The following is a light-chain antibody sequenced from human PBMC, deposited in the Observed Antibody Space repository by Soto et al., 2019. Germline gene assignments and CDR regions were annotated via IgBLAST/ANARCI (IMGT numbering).Light chain of an antibody. Sequence: QSALTQPASVSASPGQSITISCTGTSSDVGTYNLVSWYQHHPGKAPKLIIYEGNKRPSGVSNRFSGSKSGNTASLTISGLQAEDEADYYCCSYTSSSTVVFGGGTKLTVL. V-gene: IGLV2-14*02. J-gene: IGLJ2*01. CDR1: SSDVGTYNL. CDR3: CSYTSSSTVV. CDR2: EGN.